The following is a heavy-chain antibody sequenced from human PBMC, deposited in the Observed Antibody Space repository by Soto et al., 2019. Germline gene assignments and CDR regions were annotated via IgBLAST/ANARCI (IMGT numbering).Heavy chain of an antibody. Sequence: QVQLVQSGAEVKKPGASVKVSCKASGYTLSDANINWVRQAPGQGPEWMGIINPRADSTNYAQKFQGRVTLTRDTSTSTVYMELSSLRYEDTAVYYCARDLRAGGDYWGQGILVTVSS. J-gene: IGHJ4*02. V-gene: IGHV1-46*01. D-gene: IGHD1-26*01. CDR2: INPRADST. CDR3: ARDLRAGGDY. CDR1: GYTLSDAN.